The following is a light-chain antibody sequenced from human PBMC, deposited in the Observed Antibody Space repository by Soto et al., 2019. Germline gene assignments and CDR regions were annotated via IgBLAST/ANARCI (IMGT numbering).Light chain of an antibody. Sequence: EIVLTQSPVTLSLSPGERATLYCRASQSVSSSYLAWYQQKPGQAPRLLIYGASSRATGIPARFSGTGSETDFTLTISGLQSEDSAVYFCQQYNNWPFSFGQGTRLEIK. CDR1: QSVSSSY. CDR2: GAS. V-gene: IGKV3-20*01. J-gene: IGKJ5*01. CDR3: QQYNNWPFS.